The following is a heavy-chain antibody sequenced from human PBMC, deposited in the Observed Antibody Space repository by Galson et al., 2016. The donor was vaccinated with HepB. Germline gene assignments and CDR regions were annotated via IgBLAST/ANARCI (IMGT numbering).Heavy chain of an antibody. CDR1: GFTFGHYT. J-gene: IGHJ6*02. Sequence: LRLSCAPSGFTFGHYTMHWVRQASGKGLEWVAVTSRDGSSKYYADSVKGRFTISRDNSKNTLYLQMNSLRSEDTAVYYCVRAEGLHYGTLYYYGLDVWGQGTTVTVSS. CDR2: TSRDGSSK. D-gene: IGHD3-10*01. V-gene: IGHV3-30-3*01. CDR3: VRAEGLHYGTLYYYGLDV.